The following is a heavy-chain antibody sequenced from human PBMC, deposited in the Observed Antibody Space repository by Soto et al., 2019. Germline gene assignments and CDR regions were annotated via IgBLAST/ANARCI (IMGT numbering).Heavy chain of an antibody. CDR1: GYTFASSG. CDR3: ARVVITRYGVFDY. D-gene: IGHD3-16*01. V-gene: IGHV1-18*01. Sequence: QVQLVQSGAAVKKPGASVQVSCKASGYTFASSGIRWVRQAPGQGLEWMGWITGHNGNTNDPQKFQGRVTMTTDTSTSTAYMELRSLRSDDTALYYCARVVITRYGVFDYWGQGTLVTVSS. CDR2: ITGHNGNT. J-gene: IGHJ4*02.